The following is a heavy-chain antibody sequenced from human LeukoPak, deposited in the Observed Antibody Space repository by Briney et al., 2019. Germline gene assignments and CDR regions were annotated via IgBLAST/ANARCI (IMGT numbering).Heavy chain of an antibody. D-gene: IGHD4-17*01. CDR3: AKVEGAVTTFY. Sequence: GRSLRLSCAASGFTFSSYGMHWVRQAPGKGLEWVAVISYDGSNQYYEDSVKGRFTISRDNSKNTLYLQMNSLRAEDTAIYYCAKVEGAVTTFYWGQGTLVTVSS. CDR1: GFTFSSYG. J-gene: IGHJ4*02. CDR2: ISYDGSNQ. V-gene: IGHV3-30*18.